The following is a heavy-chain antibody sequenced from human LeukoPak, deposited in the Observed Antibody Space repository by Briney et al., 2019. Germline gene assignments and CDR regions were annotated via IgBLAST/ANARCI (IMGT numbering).Heavy chain of an antibody. CDR3: ARLPTTATPSLRYYTHHMYV. J-gene: IGHJ6*03. D-gene: IGHD4-17*01. CDR2: IYYSGST. Sequence: PSETLSLTCTVSGGSISSSSYYWGWIRQPPGKGLEWIGNIYYSGSTYYNPSLKSRVTTSVDTSKNQFSLKLTSVTAADTAVYYCARLPTTATPSLRYYTHHMYVWGKGTTVTVSS. V-gene: IGHV4-39*01. CDR1: GGSISSSSYY.